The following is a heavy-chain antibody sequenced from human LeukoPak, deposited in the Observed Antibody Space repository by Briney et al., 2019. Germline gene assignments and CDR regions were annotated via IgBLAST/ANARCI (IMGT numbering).Heavy chain of an antibody. Sequence: SETLSLTCAVYGGSFSGYYWSWIRQPPGKGLEWIGEINHSGSTNYNPSLKSRVTISVDTSKNQFSLKLSSVTAADTAVYYCARGQAAGATYYYDSSGYYPFDYWGQGTLVTVSS. J-gene: IGHJ4*02. CDR1: GGSFSGYY. CDR2: INHSGST. CDR3: ARGQAAGATYYYDSSGYYPFDY. D-gene: IGHD3-22*01. V-gene: IGHV4-34*01.